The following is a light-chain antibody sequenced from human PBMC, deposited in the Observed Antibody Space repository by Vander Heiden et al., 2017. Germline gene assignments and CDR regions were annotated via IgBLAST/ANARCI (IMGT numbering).Light chain of an antibody. V-gene: IGLV2-14*01. CDR1: SSDVGGYNY. J-gene: IGLJ1*01. CDR2: EVS. CDR3: SSYTSSSTRV. Sequence: QSALTQPASVSGSPGQSITISCTGTSSDVGGYNYVSWYQQHPGKAHQLMIYEVSNRPAGVSTRFSGSKSGNTASLTISGLQAEDEADYYCSSYTSSSTRVFGNGTKVTVL.